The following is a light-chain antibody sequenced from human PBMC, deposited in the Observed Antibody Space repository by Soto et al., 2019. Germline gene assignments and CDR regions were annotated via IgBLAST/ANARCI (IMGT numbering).Light chain of an antibody. V-gene: IGKV1-5*01. CDR3: QQYNSYSSWT. CDR1: QSISNL. J-gene: IGKJ1*01. Sequence: DIQMTQSPSTLSASVGDRVTITCRASQSISNLLAWYQQMPGKAPKLLMYDASRLKSGVPSRFSGSGSGTEFTLSIGSLQPDDFATYYCQQYNSYSSWTFGQGTKVEIK. CDR2: DAS.